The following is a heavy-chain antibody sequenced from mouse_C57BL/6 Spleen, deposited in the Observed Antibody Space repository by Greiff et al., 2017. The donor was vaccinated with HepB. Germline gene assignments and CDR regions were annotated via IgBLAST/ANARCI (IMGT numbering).Heavy chain of an antibody. Sequence: VQLQQPGAELVKPGASVKLSCKASGYTFTSYWMHWVKQRPGQGLEWIGMIHPNSGSTNYNEKFKSKATLTVDKSSSTAYMQLSSLTSEDSAVYYCAVDYGSSYGYFDNWGQGTTLTVSS. D-gene: IGHD1-1*01. J-gene: IGHJ2*01. V-gene: IGHV1-64*01. CDR2: IHPNSGST. CDR3: AVDYGSSYGYFDN. CDR1: GYTFTSYW.